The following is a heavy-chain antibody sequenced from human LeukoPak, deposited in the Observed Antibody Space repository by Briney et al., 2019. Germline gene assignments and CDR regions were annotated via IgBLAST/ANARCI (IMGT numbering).Heavy chain of an antibody. CDR1: GYTSTSYG. Sequence: GASVKVSCKASGYTSTSYGISWVRQAPGQGLAWMGWISAYNGNTNYAQKLQGRVTMTTDTSTSTAYMELRSLRSDDTAVYYCARGPAITIFGVVIMGIDYWGQGTLVTVSS. CDR3: ARGPAITIFGVVIMGIDY. J-gene: IGHJ4*02. D-gene: IGHD3-3*01. V-gene: IGHV1-18*01. CDR2: ISAYNGNT.